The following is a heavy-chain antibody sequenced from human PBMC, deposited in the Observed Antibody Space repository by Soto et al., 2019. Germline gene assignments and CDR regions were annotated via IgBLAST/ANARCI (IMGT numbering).Heavy chain of an antibody. CDR2: IKYGGSSI. J-gene: IGHJ4*02. CDR3: TRDFGSASGN. Sequence: PWGFLRLSCAASGFTFSNYWMHWVRQTPGKGLVWVSRIKYGGSSISYAGSVKGRFTISRDNAKNTLYLQMNNLRVEDTAVYYCTRDFGSASGNWGQGTLVTVSS. D-gene: IGHD6-13*01. V-gene: IGHV3-74*01. CDR1: GFTFSNYW.